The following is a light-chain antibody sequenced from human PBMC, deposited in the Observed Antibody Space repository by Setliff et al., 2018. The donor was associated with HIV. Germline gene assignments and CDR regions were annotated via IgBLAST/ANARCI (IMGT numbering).Light chain of an antibody. CDR2: DVS. V-gene: IGLV2-11*01. CDR3: CSYGRGDIWI. J-gene: IGLJ2*01. CDR1: SSDVGGYNY. Sequence: QSALTQPRSVSGSPGQSVTISCTGTSSDVGGYNYVSWYQQHPGKAPKLMIYDVSKRPSGVPDRFSGSKSGNTASLTISGLQAEDEADYYCCSYGRGDIWIFGGGTKGTVL.